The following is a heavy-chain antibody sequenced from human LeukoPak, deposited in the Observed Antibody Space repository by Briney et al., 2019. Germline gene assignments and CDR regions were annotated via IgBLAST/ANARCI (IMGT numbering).Heavy chain of an antibody. Sequence: SVKLSCKASGYTFSSYATRWVRQAPGQGLEWMGGFIPIFGTANYAQKFQGRVTITADESTSTAYMELSSLRSEDTAVYYCARGVVIAATTTYYYYYMDVWGKGTTVTVSS. CDR1: GYTFSSYA. V-gene: IGHV1-69*13. CDR2: FIPIFGTA. D-gene: IGHD3-3*01. CDR3: ARGVVIAATTTYYYYYMDV. J-gene: IGHJ6*03.